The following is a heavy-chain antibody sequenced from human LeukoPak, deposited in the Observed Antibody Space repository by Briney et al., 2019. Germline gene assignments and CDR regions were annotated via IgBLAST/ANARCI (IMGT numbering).Heavy chain of an antibody. CDR2: IYYSGST. J-gene: IGHJ4*02. CDR3: ARIKFYDGYDTHFDY. D-gene: IGHD5-12*01. CDR1: GGSISSCSSY. V-gene: IGHV4-61*01. Sequence: SETLSLTCTVSGGSISSCSSYWGWIRQPPGKGLEWIGYIYYSGSTNYNPSLKSRLTISVDTSKKQFSLKLSSVTAADTSIYYCARIKFYDGYDTHFDYWRQGTLVTVSS.